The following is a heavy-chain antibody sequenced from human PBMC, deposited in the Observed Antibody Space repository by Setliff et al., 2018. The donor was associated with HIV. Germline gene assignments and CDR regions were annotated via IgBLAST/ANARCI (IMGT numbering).Heavy chain of an antibody. CDR2: IDPSDSYT. V-gene: IGHV5-10-1*01. D-gene: IGHD2-15*01. CDR1: GYSFSSYW. Sequence: GESLKISCKGSGYSFSSYWINWVRQMPGKGLEWMGRIDPSDSYTNYSPSFQGRVSISADRSISTAYLQWSSLKASDTAIYYCARHKNGGYSLDNWGQGTLVTVSS. J-gene: IGHJ4*02. CDR3: ARHKNGGYSLDN.